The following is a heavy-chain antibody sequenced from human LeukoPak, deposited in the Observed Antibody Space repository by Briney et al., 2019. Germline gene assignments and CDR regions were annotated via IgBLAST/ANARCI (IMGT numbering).Heavy chain of an antibody. CDR2: IVGSGHST. D-gene: IGHD1-1*01. V-gene: IGHV3-23*01. CDR1: GFTFSSYA. J-gene: IGHJ3*02. CDR3: AKVQNRYNYNTGAFDI. Sequence: PGGSLRLSCAASGFTFSSYAVSWVRQAPGKGLEWVSIIVGSGHSTFYTDSVKGQFTISRDNSKNTLYLRMNSLRAEDTAVYYCAKVQNRYNYNTGAFDIWGQGTMVTVSS.